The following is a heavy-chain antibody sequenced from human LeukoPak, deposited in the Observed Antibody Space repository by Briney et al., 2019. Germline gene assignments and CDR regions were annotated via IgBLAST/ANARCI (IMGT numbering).Heavy chain of an antibody. V-gene: IGHV3-30*02. Sequence: PGGSLRLSCAASGFTFSSYGMHWVRQAPGKGLEWVAFIRYSGSNQYYADSVKGLFTISRDKSKNTLYLQMNRLRAEDTAVYYCAKGFYYYYMDVWGKGTTVTISS. CDR3: AKGFYYYYMDV. J-gene: IGHJ6*03. CDR2: IRYSGSNQ. CDR1: GFTFSSYG.